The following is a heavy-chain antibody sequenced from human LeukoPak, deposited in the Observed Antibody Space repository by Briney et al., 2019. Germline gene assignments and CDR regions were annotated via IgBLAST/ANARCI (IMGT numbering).Heavy chain of an antibody. J-gene: IGHJ4*02. CDR2: ISSSSSTI. D-gene: IGHD5-12*01. Sequence: GGSLRLSCAASGFTFSSYSMNWVRQAPGKGLEWVSYISSSSSTIYYADSVKGRFTISRDNAKNSLYLQMNSLRAEDTAVYYCASHSGYEDFDYWGQGTLVTVSS. CDR3: ASHSGYEDFDY. V-gene: IGHV3-48*01. CDR1: GFTFSSYS.